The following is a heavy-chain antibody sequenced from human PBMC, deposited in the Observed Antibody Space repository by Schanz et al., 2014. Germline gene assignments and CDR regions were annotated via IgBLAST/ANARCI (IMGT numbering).Heavy chain of an antibody. CDR1: GGSISSGGYY. Sequence: QVQLQESGPGLVKPSQTLSLTCTVSGGSISSGGYYWSWIRQHPGKGLEWIGYIYYTGSTYYNPSLKSRVTISVDTSKNQFSLKLTSGTAADTAVYYCAGGYCTSTSCRYSAFDIWGQGTMVTVSS. V-gene: IGHV4-31*03. J-gene: IGHJ3*02. CDR3: AGGYCTSTSCRYSAFDI. D-gene: IGHD2-2*01. CDR2: IYYTGST.